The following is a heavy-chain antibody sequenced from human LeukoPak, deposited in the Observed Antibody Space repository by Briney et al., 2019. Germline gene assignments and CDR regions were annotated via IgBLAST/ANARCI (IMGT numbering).Heavy chain of an antibody. D-gene: IGHD2-15*01. CDR2: IYYSGST. J-gene: IGHJ3*02. Sequence: SETLSLTCTVSGGSINSYYWSWIRQSPGKGLEWIGYIYYSGSTNYNPSLKSRVTISVDTSNNKFSLKLTSLTAADTAVYYCVRHLSAGRPAFDIWGQGTMVTVSS. CDR1: GGSINSYY. CDR3: VRHLSAGRPAFDI. V-gene: IGHV4-59*08.